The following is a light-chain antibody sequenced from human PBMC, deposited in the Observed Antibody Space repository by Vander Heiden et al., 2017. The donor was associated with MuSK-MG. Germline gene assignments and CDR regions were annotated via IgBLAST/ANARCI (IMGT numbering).Light chain of an antibody. V-gene: IGLV2-14*03. CDR3: SSYTSSSTSVV. Sequence: ALTQPASVSRSPGQSITISCTGTSSDVCGYNYVSRYQQHPGKAPKLLIFDVSNRPSGVPNRFSGSKSGTTASLTISGPQAEDEADYYCSSYTSSSTSVVFGGGTKLTVL. CDR2: DVS. CDR1: SSDVCGYNY. J-gene: IGLJ2*01.